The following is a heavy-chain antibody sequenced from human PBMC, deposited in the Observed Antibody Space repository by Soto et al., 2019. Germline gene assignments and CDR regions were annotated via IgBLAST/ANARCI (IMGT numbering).Heavy chain of an antibody. D-gene: IGHD5-12*01. CDR2: IIPILGIA. V-gene: IGHV1-69*04. CDR1: GGTFSSYT. Sequence: SVKVSCKASGGTFSSYTISWVRQAPGQGLEWMGRIIPILGIANYAQKFQGRVTITADKSTSTAYMELSSLRSEDTAVYYCVRDSPIGSTYSGYDGIDYWGQGTLVTVSS. J-gene: IGHJ4*02. CDR3: VRDSPIGSTYSGYDGIDY.